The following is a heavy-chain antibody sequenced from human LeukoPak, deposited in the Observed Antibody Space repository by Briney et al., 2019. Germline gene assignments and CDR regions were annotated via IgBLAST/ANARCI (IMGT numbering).Heavy chain of an antibody. J-gene: IGHJ4*02. CDR2: IQYSGST. D-gene: IGHD1-1*01. CDR1: GDSISTYF. CDR3: VRASGTTRSGGDY. V-gene: IGHV4-59*01. Sequence: SETLSLTCTVSGDSISTYFWNWVRQPPGKGLEWIGFIQYSGSTYYNPSLNSRVTVSLDTSKNHFSLKLSSVTAADTAVYYCVRASGTTRSGGDYWGQGTLVTVSS.